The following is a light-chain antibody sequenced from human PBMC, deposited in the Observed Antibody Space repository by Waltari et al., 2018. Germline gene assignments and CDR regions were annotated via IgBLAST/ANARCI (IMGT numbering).Light chain of an antibody. CDR1: SGHSTYT. J-gene: IGLJ2*01. CDR3: QTWGTGTVV. CDR2: VNSDGTH. Sequence: QLVLTQSPSASASLGASVKLTCTLSSGHSTYTIAWQQQQPEKGPRYLMRVNSDGTHSKGDGIPDRFSGSTSGGERHLTISSLQSEDGADYYCQTWGTGTVVFGGGTKLTVL. V-gene: IGLV4-69*01.